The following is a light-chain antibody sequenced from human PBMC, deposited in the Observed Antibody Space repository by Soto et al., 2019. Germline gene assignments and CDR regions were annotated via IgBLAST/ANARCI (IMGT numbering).Light chain of an antibody. CDR3: HQRQRWPRT. CDR2: GAS. J-gene: IGKJ1*01. V-gene: IGKV3D-15*01. Sequence: EIVMTQSPATLSVSPGERATLSCRASQSVSSNLAWYQQKPGQAPRLLIYGASSRATGIPDRFSGSGSGTDFTLTITRLEPEDFAFYYCHQRQRWPRTFGQGTKVDIK. CDR1: QSVSSN.